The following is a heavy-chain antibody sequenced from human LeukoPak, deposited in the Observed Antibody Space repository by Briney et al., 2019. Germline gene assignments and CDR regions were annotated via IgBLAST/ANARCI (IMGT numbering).Heavy chain of an antibody. CDR1: GGTFSSYA. CDR3: ARDQVAAADYYYYGMDV. Sequence: GSSVKVSCKASGGTFSSYAISWARQAPGQGLEWMGGIIPIFGTANYAQKFQGRVTITADESTSTAYMELSSLRSEDTAVYYCARDQVAAADYYYYGMDVWGQGTTVTVSS. D-gene: IGHD6-13*01. V-gene: IGHV1-69*01. CDR2: IIPIFGTA. J-gene: IGHJ6*02.